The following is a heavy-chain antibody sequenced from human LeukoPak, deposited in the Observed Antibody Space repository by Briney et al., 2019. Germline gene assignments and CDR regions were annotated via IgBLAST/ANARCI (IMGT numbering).Heavy chain of an antibody. J-gene: IGHJ4*02. CDR3: ARSGWPYYFDY. CDR1: GFTFSSYW. Sequence: PRGSLRLSCAASGFTFSSYWMHWVRQAPGKGLVWVSRIHSDGSSTSYADSVRGRFTISRDDAKSTLYLQMNSLRAEDTAVYYCARSGWPYYFDYWGQGTLVTVSS. V-gene: IGHV3-74*01. CDR2: IHSDGSST. D-gene: IGHD3-22*01.